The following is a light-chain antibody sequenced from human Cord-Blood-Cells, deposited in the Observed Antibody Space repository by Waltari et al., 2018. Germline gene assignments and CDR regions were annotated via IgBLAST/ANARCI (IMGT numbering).Light chain of an antibody. CDR1: HSISSY. CDR2: AAS. CDR3: QQSYSTLGT. J-gene: IGKJ2*01. V-gene: IGKV1-39*01. Sequence: DIQMTQSPSSLSAAVGDRVTITCRTSHSISSYLTWYQQKPGNAPKLLIYAASSLQSGVPARFSGSGSGTDFTLTISSLQPEDFAAYYCQQSYSTLGTFGRGTKLEIK.